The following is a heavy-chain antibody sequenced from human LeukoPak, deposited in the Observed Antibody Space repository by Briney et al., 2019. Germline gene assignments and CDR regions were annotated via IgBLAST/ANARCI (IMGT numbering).Heavy chain of an antibody. CDR2: ITSRSKYI. CDR1: KFAFSSYS. CDR3: ARDEETVAGLNGFDL. V-gene: IGHV3-21*01. Sequence: PGGSLRLSCAASKFAFSSYSMNWFRQAPGKGLEWVASITSRSKYIFYADSVRGRFTISRDNAENSLFLQMNSLRAEDTGVYYCARDEETVAGLNGFDLWGQGTLVIVSS. D-gene: IGHD6-19*01. J-gene: IGHJ4*02.